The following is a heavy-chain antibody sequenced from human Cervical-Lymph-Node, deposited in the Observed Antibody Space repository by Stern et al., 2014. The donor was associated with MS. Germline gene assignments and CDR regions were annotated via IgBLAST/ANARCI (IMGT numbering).Heavy chain of an antibody. CDR2: IYTSGST. CDR3: ARGRNGFGYDS. D-gene: IGHD2-15*01. J-gene: IGHJ4*02. CDR1: GGPISSGTYY. V-gene: IGHV4-61*02. Sequence: GQLEDSGPGLVKPSQTLSLTCTVSGGPISSGTYYWSWIRQPAGKGLEWIGRIYTSGSTDYTSSLKSRVTISVDMSKNQLSLRLTHVTAADTAVYYCARGRNGFGYDSWGQGTLATVS.